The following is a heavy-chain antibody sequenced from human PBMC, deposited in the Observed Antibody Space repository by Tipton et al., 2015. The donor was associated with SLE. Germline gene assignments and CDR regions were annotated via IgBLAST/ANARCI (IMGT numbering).Heavy chain of an antibody. CDR1: GYSISSGYY. D-gene: IGHD6-19*01. Sequence: TLSLTCAVSGYSISSGYYWGWIRQPPGKGLEWIGSIYHSGSTNYNPSLKSRVTISVDTSKNQFSLKLSSVTAADTAVYYCARARSIAVAGPTSDGYYGMDVWGQGTTVTVSS. CDR3: ARARSIAVAGPTSDGYYGMDV. V-gene: IGHV4-38-2*01. J-gene: IGHJ6*02. CDR2: IYHSGST.